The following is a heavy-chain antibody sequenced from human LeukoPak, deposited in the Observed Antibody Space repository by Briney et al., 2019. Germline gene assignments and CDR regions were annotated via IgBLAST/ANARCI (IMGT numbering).Heavy chain of an antibody. D-gene: IGHD2-2*01. Sequence: SSETLSLTCAVYGGSFSGYYWSWLPQPPGKGLEWIGEINHSGSTNYNPSLKSRVTISVDTSKNQFSLKLSFVTAADTAVFYCARGYQLLSMYYYVMDVCGQGTTVTVSS. CDR1: GGSFSGYY. V-gene: IGHV4-34*01. CDR3: ARGYQLLSMYYYVMDV. J-gene: IGHJ6*01. CDR2: INHSGST.